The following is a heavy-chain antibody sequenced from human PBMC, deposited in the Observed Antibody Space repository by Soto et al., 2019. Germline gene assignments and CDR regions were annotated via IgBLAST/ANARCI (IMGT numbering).Heavy chain of an antibody. Sequence: GGSLRLSCAASGFTFSSYDMQWVRQATGKGLEWVSAIGTAGDTYYPGSAKGRFTISRENAKNSLYLQMNSLRAEDTAVYYCTTEWGEAGIRGYNDYYYYYGMDVWGQGTTVTVSS. CDR2: IGTAGDT. D-gene: IGHD5-18*01. V-gene: IGHV3-13*04. J-gene: IGHJ6*02. CDR3: TTEWGEAGIRGYNDYYYYYGMDV. CDR1: GFTFSSYD.